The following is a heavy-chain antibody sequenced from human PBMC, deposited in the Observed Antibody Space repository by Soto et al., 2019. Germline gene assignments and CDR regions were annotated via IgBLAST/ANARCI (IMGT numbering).Heavy chain of an antibody. J-gene: IGHJ6*02. V-gene: IGHV1-8*01. Sequence: ASVKVSCKGSGHTFSSYDINWVRQATGQGLEWMGWMNPNSGNTGYAQKFQGRVTMTRNTSISTAYIELSSLRSEDTAVYYCARSRMTALGYYYYGMDVWGQGTTGTVSS. CDR1: GHTFSSYD. CDR2: MNPNSGNT. CDR3: ARSRMTALGYYYYGMDV. D-gene: IGHD5-18*01.